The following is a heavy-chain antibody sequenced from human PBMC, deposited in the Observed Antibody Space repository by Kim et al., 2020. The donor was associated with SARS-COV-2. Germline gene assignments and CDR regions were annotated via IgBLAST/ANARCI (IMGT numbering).Heavy chain of an antibody. CDR2: IWYDGSNK. Sequence: GGSLRLSCAASGFTFSSYGMHWVRQAPGKGLEWVALIWYDGSNKYYADSVKGRFTISRDNSKNTLYLQMNSLRAEDTAVYYCAKDLRIGALELGGYWGQGTLVTVSS. CDR3: AKDLRIGALELGGY. D-gene: IGHD3-16*01. V-gene: IGHV3-33*06. CDR1: GFTFSSYG. J-gene: IGHJ4*02.